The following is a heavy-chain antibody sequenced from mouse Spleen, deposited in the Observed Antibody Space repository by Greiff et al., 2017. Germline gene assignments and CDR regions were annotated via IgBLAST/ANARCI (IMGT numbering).Heavy chain of an antibody. CDR3: ARRGTYYRYDVEYFDV. CDR1: GFTFSSYG. V-gene: IGHV5-6*02. J-gene: IGHJ1*01. CDR2: ISSGGSYT. D-gene: IGHD2-14*01. Sequence: EVKLVESGGDLVKPGGSLKLSCAASGFTFSSYGMSWVRQTPDKRLEWVATISSGGSYTYYPDSVKGRFTISRDNAKNTLYLQMSSLKSEDTAMYYCARRGTYYRYDVEYFDVWGAGTTVTVSS.